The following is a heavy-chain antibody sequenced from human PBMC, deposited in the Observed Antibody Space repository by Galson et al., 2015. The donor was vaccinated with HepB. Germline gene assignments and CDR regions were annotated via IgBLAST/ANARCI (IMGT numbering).Heavy chain of an antibody. CDR1: GYTFTSYG. J-gene: IGHJ6*02. Sequence: SVKVSCKASGYTFTSYGISWVRQAPGQGLEWIGWISAYNGNTNYAQKLQGRVTMTTDTSTSTDYMELRSLRSDDTAVYYCASGGLRYFDWTEPYGMDVWGQGTTVTVSS. CDR2: ISAYNGNT. V-gene: IGHV1-18*04. CDR3: ASGGLRYFDWTEPYGMDV. D-gene: IGHD3-9*01.